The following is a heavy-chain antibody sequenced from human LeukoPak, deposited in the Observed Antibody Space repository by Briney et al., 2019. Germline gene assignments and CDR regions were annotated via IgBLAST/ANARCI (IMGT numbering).Heavy chain of an antibody. D-gene: IGHD2-2*01. J-gene: IGHJ5*02. Sequence: SETLSLTCTVSGGSISSYYWSWIRQPPGKGLEWIGYIYYSGSTNYNPSLKSRVTISVDTSKNQFSLKLSSVTAADTAVYYCARLASSTSLLYWFDPWGQGILVTVSS. CDR2: IYYSGST. CDR3: ARLASSTSLLYWFDP. V-gene: IGHV4-59*08. CDR1: GGSISSYY.